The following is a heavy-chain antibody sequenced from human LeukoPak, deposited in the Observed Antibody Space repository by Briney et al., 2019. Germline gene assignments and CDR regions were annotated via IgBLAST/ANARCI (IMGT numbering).Heavy chain of an antibody. J-gene: IGHJ4*02. CDR1: GFTFSNYW. D-gene: IGHD2-21*02. Sequence: GGSLRLSCAASGFTFSNYWITWVRQAPGKGPEWVAQINPDGREQYHADSVRGRFSISRDNAKNSLYLQMNSLRAEDTAVYFCARDAVRGGDCDFWGQGTLVTVSS. V-gene: IGHV3-7*01. CDR2: INPDGREQ. CDR3: ARDAVRGGDCDF.